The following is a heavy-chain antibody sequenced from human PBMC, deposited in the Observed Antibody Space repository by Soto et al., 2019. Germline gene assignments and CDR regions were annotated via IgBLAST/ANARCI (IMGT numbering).Heavy chain of an antibody. Sequence: QVQLQASGPGLVKPSETLSLTCTVSGGSVSSGSYYWSWIRQPPGKGLEWIGYIYYSGSTNYNPSLKSRVTIAVDTSKNQFSLKLSSVTAADTAVYYCARGQVATIPFDYWGQGTLVTVSS. CDR2: IYYSGST. J-gene: IGHJ4*02. CDR3: ARGQVATIPFDY. D-gene: IGHD5-12*01. V-gene: IGHV4-61*01. CDR1: GGSVSSGSYY.